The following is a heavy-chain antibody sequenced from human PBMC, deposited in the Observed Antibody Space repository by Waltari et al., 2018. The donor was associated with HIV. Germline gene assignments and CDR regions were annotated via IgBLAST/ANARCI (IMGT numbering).Heavy chain of an antibody. Sequence: QLQLQESGPGLVKPSETLSLTCTVSGGSITSSSDYWAWIRQPPGKDLEWIGSLYYTGTTHYNPSLKSRVTISVDTSKNRFSLKLNSVTAADTAVYYCARLPDTPGVTWGRWFDRWGQGTLVTVSS. CDR2: LYYTGTT. CDR3: ARLPDTPGVTWGRWFDR. D-gene: IGHD3-3*01. J-gene: IGHJ5*02. V-gene: IGHV4-39*01. CDR1: GGSITSSSDY.